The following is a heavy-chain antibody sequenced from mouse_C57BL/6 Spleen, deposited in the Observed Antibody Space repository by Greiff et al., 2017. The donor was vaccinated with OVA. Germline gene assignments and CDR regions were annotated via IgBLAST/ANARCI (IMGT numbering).Heavy chain of an antibody. CDR1: GYTFTSYG. Sequence: QVQLQQSGAELARPGASVKLSCKASGYTFTSYGISWVKQRPGQGLEWIGEIYPRSGNTYYNEKFKGKATLTADKSYSTSYMELRSLTSEDSAVDYGARGMVTTVPYAMDYWGQGTSVTVSS. J-gene: IGHJ4*01. CDR2: IYPRSGNT. CDR3: ARGMVTTVPYAMDY. D-gene: IGHD2-3*01. V-gene: IGHV1-81*01.